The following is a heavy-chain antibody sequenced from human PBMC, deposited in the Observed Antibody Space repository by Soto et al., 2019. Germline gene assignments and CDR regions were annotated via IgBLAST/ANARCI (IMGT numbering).Heavy chain of an antibody. CDR2: IIPIFGTA. Sequence: SVKVSCKASGGTFSSYTISWVRQAPGQGLEWMGGIIPIFGTANYAQKFQGRVTITADESTSTAYMELSSLRSEDTAVYYCARGSYYNSSGYSPFDYWGQGTLVTVSS. D-gene: IGHD3-22*01. J-gene: IGHJ4*02. CDR3: ARGSYYNSSGYSPFDY. V-gene: IGHV1-69*13. CDR1: GGTFSSYT.